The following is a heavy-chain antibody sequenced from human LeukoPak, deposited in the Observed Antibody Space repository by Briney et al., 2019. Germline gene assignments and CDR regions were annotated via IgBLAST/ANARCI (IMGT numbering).Heavy chain of an antibody. CDR3: VRHDGRGGATMGAFDS. CDR1: GGSFSGYY. CDR2: INHSGST. J-gene: IGHJ5*01. D-gene: IGHD5-12*01. Sequence: TSETLSLTCAVYGGSFSGYYWSWIRQPPGKGLEWIGEINHSGSTNYNPSLKSRVTISLDTSANHFSLQLNSVTAADTAVYYCVRHDGRGGATMGAFDSWGQGSLVTVSS. V-gene: IGHV4-34*01.